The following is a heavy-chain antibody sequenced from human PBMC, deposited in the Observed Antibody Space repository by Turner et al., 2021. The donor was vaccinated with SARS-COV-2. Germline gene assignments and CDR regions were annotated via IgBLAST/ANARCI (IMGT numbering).Heavy chain of an antibody. CDR2: FSHDGRT. CDR3: ARAVRGVFGFNS. V-gene: IGHV4-4*02. Sequence: QVQLQESGPGLVKPSGTLSLTCGVSGASISRDWWSWVRQPPAEGLEWIVEFSHDGRTNYSPSLQSRVTMSVDESMNQFSLRLTSVTAADTAVYYCARAVRGVFGFNSWGQGILVTVSP. J-gene: IGHJ4*02. CDR1: GASISRDW. D-gene: IGHD3-10*01.